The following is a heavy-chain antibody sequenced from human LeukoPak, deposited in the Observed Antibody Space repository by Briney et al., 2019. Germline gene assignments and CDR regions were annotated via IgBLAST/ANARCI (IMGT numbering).Heavy chain of an antibody. D-gene: IGHD3-3*01. Sequence: GSLRLSCSASGFTFSSYGMHWVRQAPGKGLEWVAVIWYDGSNKYYADSVKGRFTISRDNSKNTLYLQMNSLRAEDTAVYYCARDRGPDFWSGYDYYYGMDVWGQGTTVTVSS. CDR1: GFTFSSYG. V-gene: IGHV3-33*01. CDR3: ARDRGPDFWSGYDYYYGMDV. CDR2: IWYDGSNK. J-gene: IGHJ6*02.